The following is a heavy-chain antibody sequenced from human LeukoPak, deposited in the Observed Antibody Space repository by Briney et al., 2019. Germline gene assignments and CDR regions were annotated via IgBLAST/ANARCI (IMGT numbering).Heavy chain of an antibody. D-gene: IGHD3-22*01. CDR2: IYSSGSP. CDR3: ASGGGRYYDSSGYIGY. CDR1: APSIGSYY. Sequence: SETLSLTCTVSAPSIGSYYCSWIRQPPGKGLEWLGYIYSSGSPNFNPSLKRRVTVSVDTSKNQFSLKVSSVTAADTAVFYCASGGGRYYDSSGYIGYWGQGALVTV. J-gene: IGHJ4*02. V-gene: IGHV4-59*01.